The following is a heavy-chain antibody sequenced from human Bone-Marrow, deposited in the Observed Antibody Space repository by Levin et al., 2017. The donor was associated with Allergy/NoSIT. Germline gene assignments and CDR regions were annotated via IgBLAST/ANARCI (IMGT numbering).Heavy chain of an antibody. J-gene: IGHJ6*02. CDR2: IYPGDSDT. D-gene: IGHD3-10*01. Sequence: GASVKVSCKGSGYSFTSYWIGWVRQMPGKGLEWMGIIYPGDSDTRYSPSFQGQVTISADKSISTAYLQWSSLKASDTAMYYCARRDYYGSGTGGMDVWGQGTTVTVSS. CDR1: GYSFTSYW. V-gene: IGHV5-51*01. CDR3: ARRDYYGSGTGGMDV.